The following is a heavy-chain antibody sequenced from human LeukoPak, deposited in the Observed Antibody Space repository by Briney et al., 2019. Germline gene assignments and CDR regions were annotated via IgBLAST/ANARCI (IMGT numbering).Heavy chain of an antibody. CDR2: INPNSGGT. CDR1: GYTFTDCY. D-gene: IGHD5-18*01. CDR3: ARDRLPHYTAWIDY. J-gene: IGHJ4*02. V-gene: IGHV1-2*02. Sequence: GASVKVSCKASGYTFTDCYMYWVRQAPGQGLEWMGWINPNSGGTNYAQKFQGRVTMTSDTSISTAYMELSSLRSDDTAVYYCARDRLPHYTAWIDYWGQGTLVTVSS.